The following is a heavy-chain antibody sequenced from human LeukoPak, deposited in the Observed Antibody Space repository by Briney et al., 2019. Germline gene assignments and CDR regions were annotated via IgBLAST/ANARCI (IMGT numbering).Heavy chain of an antibody. V-gene: IGHV1-69*05. D-gene: IGHD3-22*01. Sequence: SVKVSCKASGGTFSSYAISWVRQAPGQGLEWMGGITPIFGTANYAQKFQGRVTITTDESTSTAYMELSSLRSEDTAVYYCARDGYYHSSGSLNPRDYWGQGTLVTVSS. J-gene: IGHJ4*02. CDR3: ARDGYYHSSGSLNPRDY. CDR2: ITPIFGTA. CDR1: GGTFSSYA.